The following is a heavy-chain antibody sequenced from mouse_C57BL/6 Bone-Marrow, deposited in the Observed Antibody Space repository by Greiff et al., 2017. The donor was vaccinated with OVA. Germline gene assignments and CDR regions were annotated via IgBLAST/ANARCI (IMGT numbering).Heavy chain of an antibody. D-gene: IGHD2-3*01. Sequence: EVQLQQSGPELVKPGASVKISCKASGYTFTDYYMNWVKQSHGKSLEWIGDINPNNGGTSYNQKFKGKATLTVDKSSSTAYMELRSLTSEDSAVYYCAREDDGYPDDWGQGTTLTVSS. CDR1: GYTFTDYY. V-gene: IGHV1-26*01. CDR3: AREDDGYPDD. CDR2: INPNNGGT. J-gene: IGHJ2*01.